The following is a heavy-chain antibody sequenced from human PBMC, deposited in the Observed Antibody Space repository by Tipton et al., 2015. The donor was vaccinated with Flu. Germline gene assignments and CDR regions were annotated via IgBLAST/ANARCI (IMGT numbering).Heavy chain of an antibody. V-gene: IGHV4-38-2*02. CDR2: FYYSGST. D-gene: IGHD3-10*01. CDR3: ARDQGFGGGLTYDYYIMDV. J-gene: IGHJ6*02. Sequence: GLVKPSETLSLSCAVYGYSISGGHSWDWIRQPPGKGLEWIGSFYYSGSTDYSPSLKSRATISADTSKNHFSLRLSSVTAADTAVYYCARDQGFGGGLTYDYYIMDVWGLGTTVTVSS. CDR1: GYSISGGHS.